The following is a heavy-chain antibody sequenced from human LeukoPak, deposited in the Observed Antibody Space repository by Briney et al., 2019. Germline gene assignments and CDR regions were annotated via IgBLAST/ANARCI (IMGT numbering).Heavy chain of an antibody. CDR3: TRLLDNDSSGDPDTLNM. V-gene: IGHV4-59*08. CDR2: IYYSGRT. J-gene: IGHJ3*01. Sequence: PSETLSLTCTVSGGSITSHYWSWIRQAPGKGLEWIGFIYYSGRTKYNPSLQSRVTISLDTSEKKFSLKVTSVTAADTAVYYCTRLLDNDSSGDPDTLNMRGQGTVVTVSS. CDR1: GGSITSHY. D-gene: IGHD3-22*01.